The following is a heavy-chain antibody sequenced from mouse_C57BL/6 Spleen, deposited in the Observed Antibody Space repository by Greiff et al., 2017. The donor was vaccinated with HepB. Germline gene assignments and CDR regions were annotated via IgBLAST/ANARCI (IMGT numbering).Heavy chain of an antibody. V-gene: IGHV1-69*01. J-gene: IGHJ3*01. CDR1: GYTFTSYW. Sequence: VQLQQPGAELVMPGASVKLSCKASGYTFTSYWMHWGKQRPGQGLEWIGEIDPSDSYTNYNQKFKGQSTLTVDKSSSTAYMQLSSLTSEDSAVYYCARDLFAYWGQGTLVTVSA. CDR3: ARDLFAY. CDR2: IDPSDSYT.